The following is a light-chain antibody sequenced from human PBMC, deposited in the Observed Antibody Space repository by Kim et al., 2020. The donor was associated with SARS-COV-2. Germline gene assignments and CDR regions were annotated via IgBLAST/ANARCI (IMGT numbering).Light chain of an antibody. CDR3: AAWDDSLRGPV. J-gene: IGLJ2*01. CDR2: RNS. Sequence: GQGVTMSCSGSSSNIGSNNLCWYQQHPGAAPKLLIYRNSQRPSGVPDRFSGSKSGTSASLTISGLRSEDEAEYSCAAWDDSLRGPVFGGGTQLTVL. V-gene: IGLV1-47*01. CDR1: SSNIGSNN.